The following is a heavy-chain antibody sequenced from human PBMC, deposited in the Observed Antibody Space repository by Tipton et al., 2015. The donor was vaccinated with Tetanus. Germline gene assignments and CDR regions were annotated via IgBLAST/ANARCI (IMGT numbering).Heavy chain of an antibody. Sequence: SLRLSCAASGFALSSYLMTWVRQAPGKGLELVASLKHDATEEYYVDSVRGRFAISRDNARNLLFLQMNGLRVEDTAVYYCARDVTGTASGRRWGQGTLVTVSS. CDR3: ARDVTGTASGRR. CDR2: LKHDATEE. CDR1: GFALSSYL. V-gene: IGHV3-7*01. D-gene: IGHD1-14*01. J-gene: IGHJ4*02.